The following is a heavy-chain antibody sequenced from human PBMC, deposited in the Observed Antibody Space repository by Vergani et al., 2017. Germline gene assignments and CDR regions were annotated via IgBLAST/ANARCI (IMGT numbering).Heavy chain of an antibody. CDR1: GGSISSSSYY. V-gene: IGHV4-39*07. J-gene: IGHJ4*02. D-gene: IGHD3-10*01. CDR3: ARDGGYYGSGIDY. CDR2: IYCSGST. Sequence: QLQLQESGPGLVKPSETLSLTCTVSGGSISSSSYYWGWLRQPPGKGLEWIGSIYCSGSTYYNPSLKSRVTISVDTSKNQFSLKLSYVTAADTAVYYCARDGGYYGSGIDYWGQGTLVTVSS.